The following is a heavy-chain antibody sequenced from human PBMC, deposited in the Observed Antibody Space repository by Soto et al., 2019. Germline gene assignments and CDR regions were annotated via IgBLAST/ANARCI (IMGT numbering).Heavy chain of an antibody. J-gene: IGHJ4*02. Sequence: QVQLQESGPRLVKPSETLSLTCTVSGGSMIAYYWNWMRQPPGKGLQWIGYTYYSGSTTYNPSLMSRVTISVDSSKNQFSLKLDSVTPADTAVYYCARVRGTAGKRYFDYWGPGTLVTVSS. CDR3: ARVRGTAGKRYFDY. D-gene: IGHD6-13*01. CDR2: TYYSGST. CDR1: GGSMIAYY. V-gene: IGHV4-59*01.